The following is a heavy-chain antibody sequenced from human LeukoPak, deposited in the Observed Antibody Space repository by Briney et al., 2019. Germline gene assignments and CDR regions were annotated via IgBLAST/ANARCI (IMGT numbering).Heavy chain of an antibody. CDR3: ARGYTVTTIDY. J-gene: IGHJ4*02. CDR2: IKQDGSEK. Sequence: GGSLRLSCAASGFPFSNYWMNWDRQAPGKGLEWVANIKQDGSEKYYVDSMKGRFTISRDNAKNSLYLQMNSLRAEDTAMYYCARGYTVTTIDYWGQGTLVTVSS. D-gene: IGHD4-17*01. V-gene: IGHV3-7*01. CDR1: GFPFSNYW.